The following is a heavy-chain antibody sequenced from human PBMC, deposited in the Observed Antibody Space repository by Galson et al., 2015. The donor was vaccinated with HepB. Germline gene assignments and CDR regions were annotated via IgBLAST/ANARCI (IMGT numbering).Heavy chain of an antibody. CDR3: ARGGMVRGLSLRYDAVDI. D-gene: IGHD3-10*01. CDR1: GFTFSSYA. Sequence: SLRLSCAGSGFTFSSYAMHWVRQAPGKGLEWVAVISFDGFNKYYADSVKVRFTISRGNSKKTLYLQMNGLSAADTAVYYCARGGMVRGLSLRYDAVDIWGQGTKVTVSS. CDR2: ISFDGFNK. V-gene: IGHV3-30*04. J-gene: IGHJ3*02.